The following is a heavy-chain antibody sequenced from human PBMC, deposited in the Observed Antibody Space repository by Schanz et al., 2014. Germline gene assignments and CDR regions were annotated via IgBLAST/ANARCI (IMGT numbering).Heavy chain of an antibody. CDR3: ARDRLECGAECYSVEVFEI. J-gene: IGHJ4*02. V-gene: IGHV1-69*04. D-gene: IGHD2-21*01. Sequence: QVQLVQSGAEVKKPGSSMKVSCKASGGTFSSFGINWVRQAPGQGLEWMGRIIPSLGLAKYEQKFQDKVTITADTSTTTAYMELSGLRSEDTAVYYCARDRLECGAECYSVEVFEIWGQGTLVIFSS. CDR1: GGTFSSFG. CDR2: IIPSLGLA.